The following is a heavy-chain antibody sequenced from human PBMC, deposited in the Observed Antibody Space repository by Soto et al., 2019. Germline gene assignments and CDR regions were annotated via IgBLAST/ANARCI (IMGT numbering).Heavy chain of an antibody. D-gene: IGHD2-2*01. J-gene: IGHJ6*02. CDR1: GYTFTSYA. CDR2: INAGNGNT. CDR3: ARHAPYCSSTSHCAYGMDV. Sequence: ASVKVSCKASGYTFTSYAMHWVRQAPGQRLEWMGWINAGNGNTKYSQKFQGRVTITRDTSASTAYMELSSLRSEDTAVYYCARHAPYCSSTSHCAYGMDVWGQGTTVTVSS. V-gene: IGHV1-3*01.